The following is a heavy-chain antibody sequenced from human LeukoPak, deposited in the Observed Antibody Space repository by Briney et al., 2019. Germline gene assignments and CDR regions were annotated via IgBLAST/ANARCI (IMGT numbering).Heavy chain of an antibody. D-gene: IGHD2-8*02. CDR2: IYPGDSDT. CDR3: ATATGLSGGVEY. V-gene: IGHV5-51*01. Sequence: LGESLKISCKDSGYSFTTYWIGWVRQMPGKGLEWMGIIYPGDSDTRYSPSFQGQVTISVDKSINTAYLQWSSLKASDTAMYYCATATGLSGGVEYWGQGTLVTVSS. CDR1: GYSFTTYW. J-gene: IGHJ4*02.